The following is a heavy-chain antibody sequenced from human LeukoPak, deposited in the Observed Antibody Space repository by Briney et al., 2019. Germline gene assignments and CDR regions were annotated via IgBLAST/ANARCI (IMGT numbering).Heavy chain of an antibody. J-gene: IGHJ4*02. CDR1: GFTFSNFW. CDR2: IKSDGTEK. CDR3: ARDRSRYESWSGYPYQPVYFDF. V-gene: IGHV3-7*01. Sequence: RAGGSLRLSCATSGFTFSNFWLSWVRQAPGKGLEWVGNIKSDGTEKNYADSAKGRAIISRDNGKKTLYLQMNSLRVDDTAVYYCARDRSRYESWSGYPYQPVYFDFWGQGALVTVAS. D-gene: IGHD3-3*01.